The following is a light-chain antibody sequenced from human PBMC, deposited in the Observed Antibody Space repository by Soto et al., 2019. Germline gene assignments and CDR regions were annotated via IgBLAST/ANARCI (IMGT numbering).Light chain of an antibody. CDR3: QQYSSLPHT. Sequence: ENVLTQSPGTLSLSPGERATLSCRASQSVTNSFFAWYQHKPGQAPRLLIYGISSRATGIPDRFSGSGSGADFTLTISRLEPEDFVVYYCQQYSSLPHTFGQGTNLEVK. J-gene: IGKJ2*01. V-gene: IGKV3-20*01. CDR2: GIS. CDR1: QSVTNSF.